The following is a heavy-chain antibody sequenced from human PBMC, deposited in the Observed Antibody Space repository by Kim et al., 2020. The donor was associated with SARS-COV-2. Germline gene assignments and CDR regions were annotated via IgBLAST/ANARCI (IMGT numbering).Heavy chain of an antibody. J-gene: IGHJ6*02. Sequence: ADSVKGRFTISRDNSKNTLYLQMNSLRAEDTAVYYCAREGGAEYYYGMDVWGQGTTVTVSS. V-gene: IGHV3-33*01. D-gene: IGHD1-26*01. CDR3: AREGGAEYYYGMDV.